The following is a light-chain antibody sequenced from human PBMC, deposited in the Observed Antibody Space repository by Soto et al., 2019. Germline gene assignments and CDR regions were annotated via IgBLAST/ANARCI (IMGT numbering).Light chain of an antibody. V-gene: IGKV3-20*01. Sequence: ESVLTQSPGTLSLSPGERATLSCRASQTVSSKYLTWYQQKPGQAPRLFIYGASIRATGIPDRFSGSRSGADFTLTISKLEPEDFAVYYCQQFDDSPPAFTFGQGTKLEI. J-gene: IGKJ2*01. CDR2: GAS. CDR3: QQFDDSPPAFT. CDR1: QTVSSKY.